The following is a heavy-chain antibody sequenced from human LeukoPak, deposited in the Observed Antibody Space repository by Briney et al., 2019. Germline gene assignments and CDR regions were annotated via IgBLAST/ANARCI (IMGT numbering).Heavy chain of an antibody. CDR2: IYHSGST. J-gene: IGHJ4*02. CDR1: GGSISSGGYS. V-gene: IGHV4-30-2*01. CDR3: ARGGYSYGSGGGYFDY. D-gene: IGHD5-18*01. Sequence: SQTLSLTCAVSGGSISSGGYSWRWIRQPPGKGLEWIGYIYHSGSTYYNPSLKSRATISVNRSKNQFSLKLSSVTAADTAVYYCARGGYSYGSGGGYFDYWGQGTLVTVSS.